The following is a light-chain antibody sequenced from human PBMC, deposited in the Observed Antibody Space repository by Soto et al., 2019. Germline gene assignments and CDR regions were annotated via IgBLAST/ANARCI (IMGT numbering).Light chain of an antibody. CDR1: QGISSY. CDR2: AAS. J-gene: IGKJ4*01. V-gene: IGKV1-9*01. CDR3: QQLNSYPLT. Sequence: DIQLTQSPSFLSASVKDRVTITCRASQGISSYLAWYQQKPGKAPNLLIYAASTLQSGVPSRFSGSGSGTEFTLTISSLQPEEFASYYCQQLNSYPLTFGGGTKVEIK.